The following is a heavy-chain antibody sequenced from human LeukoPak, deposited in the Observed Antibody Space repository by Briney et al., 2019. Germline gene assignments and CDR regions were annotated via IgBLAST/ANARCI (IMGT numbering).Heavy chain of an antibody. CDR1: GYTFTRYY. CDR3: ASRCSHSSCVYSDYGLDV. V-gene: IGHV1-46*01. CDR2: INPSDGST. Sequence: ASVKVSCKASGYTFTRYYMHWVRRAPGQGLEWMGIINPSDGSTSYAQKFQGRVTMTRDTSTSKVYMEVSSLSAEDTALYYCASRCSHSSCVYSDYGLDVWGQGTTVTVSS. J-gene: IGHJ6*02. D-gene: IGHD2-15*01.